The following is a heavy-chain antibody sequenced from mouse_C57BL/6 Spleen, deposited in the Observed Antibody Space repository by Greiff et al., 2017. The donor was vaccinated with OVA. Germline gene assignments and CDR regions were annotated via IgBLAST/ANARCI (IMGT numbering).Heavy chain of an antibody. Sequence: EVQLQQSGPELVKPGDSVKISCKASGYSFTGYFMNWVMQSHGKSLEWIGRINPYNGDTFYNQKFKGKATLTVDKSSSTAHMELRSLTSEDSAVYYCARGNDYDPPYAMDYWGQGTSVTVSS. D-gene: IGHD2-4*01. CDR3: ARGNDYDPPYAMDY. CDR1: GYSFTGYF. CDR2: INPYNGDT. J-gene: IGHJ4*01. V-gene: IGHV1-20*01.